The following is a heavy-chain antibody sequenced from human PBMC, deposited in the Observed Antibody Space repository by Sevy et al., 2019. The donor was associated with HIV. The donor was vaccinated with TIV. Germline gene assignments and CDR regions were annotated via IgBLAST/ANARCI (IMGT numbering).Heavy chain of an antibody. CDR1: GDTFSIYG. Sequence: ASVMVSCKASGDTFSIYGISWVRQAPGQGLEWMGGIISLFDTTNNAQKFHDRVTFTADESTSTAYMELSSLRSEDTAMYYCARAFPNILTGYYDYWGQGTLVTVSS. CDR3: ARAFPNILTGYYDY. J-gene: IGHJ4*02. D-gene: IGHD3-9*01. CDR2: IISLFDTT. V-gene: IGHV1-69*13.